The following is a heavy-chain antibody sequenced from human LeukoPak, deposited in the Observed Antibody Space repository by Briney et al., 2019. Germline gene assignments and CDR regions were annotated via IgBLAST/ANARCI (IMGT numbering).Heavy chain of an antibody. CDR1: GGSFSGYY. CDR3: ARGAPHGYCSGGSCYSDY. J-gene: IGHJ4*02. V-gene: IGHV4-34*01. Sequence: SETLSLTCAVYGGSFSGYYWSWIRQPPGKGLEWIGEINHSGSTNYNPSLKSRVTISVDTSKNQFSLKLSSVTAGDTAVYYCARGAPHGYCSGGSCYSDYWGQGTLVTVSS. D-gene: IGHD2-15*01. CDR2: INHSGST.